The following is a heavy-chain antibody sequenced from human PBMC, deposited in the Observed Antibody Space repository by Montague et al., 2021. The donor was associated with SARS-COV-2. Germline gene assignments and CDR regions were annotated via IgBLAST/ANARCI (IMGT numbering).Heavy chain of an antibody. D-gene: IGHD6-19*01. J-gene: IGHJ4*02. CDR3: VRYSGWFYFDF. V-gene: IGHV6-1*01. Sequence: CAISGDSVTVTSDSCADRKRTRSNSIHALISKYDSSKWYSDYAPSVRGRLTVNPDASKNEFSLELNYVTPEDTAVYYCVRYSGWFYFDFWGQGTLVTVSS. CDR1: GDSVTVTSDS. CDR2: KYDSSKWYS.